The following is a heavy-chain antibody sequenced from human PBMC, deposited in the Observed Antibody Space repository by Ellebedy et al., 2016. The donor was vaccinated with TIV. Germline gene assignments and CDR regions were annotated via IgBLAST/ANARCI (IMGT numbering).Heavy chain of an antibody. D-gene: IGHD3-22*01. Sequence: GGSLRLSXTGSRLISSGYWMHWVRQGPGKGLEWVSRINGDGSDTAYADSVKGRFTISRDNSKNTLFLQLNSLRVEDTAVYYCTKAFRHYYDSSGWQHWGQGTLVTVSS. CDR1: RLISSGYW. CDR2: INGDGSDT. J-gene: IGHJ1*01. CDR3: TKAFRHYYDSSGWQH. V-gene: IGHV3-74*03.